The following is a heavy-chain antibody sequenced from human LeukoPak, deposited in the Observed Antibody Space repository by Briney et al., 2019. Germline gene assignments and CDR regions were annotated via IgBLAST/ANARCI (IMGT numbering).Heavy chain of an antibody. V-gene: IGHV3-30*02. J-gene: IGHJ4*02. CDR2: IRYDGSNK. Sequence: PGGSLRLSCAASGFTFSSYGMHWVRKAPGKGLEWVAFIRYDGSNKYYADSVKGRFTISRDNSKNTLYLQMNSLRAEDTAVYYCAKGGVPVEMATIEMWGQGTLVTVSS. D-gene: IGHD5-24*01. CDR1: GFTFSSYG. CDR3: AKGGVPVEMATIEM.